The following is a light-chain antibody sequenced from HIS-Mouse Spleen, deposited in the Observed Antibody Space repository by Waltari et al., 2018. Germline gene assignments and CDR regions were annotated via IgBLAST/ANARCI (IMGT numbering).Light chain of an antibody. Sequence: QSALTQPAPVSGSPGQSITISCTGPSSDVGSYNLVPWYHQHPGKAPKLMIYEGSKRPSGVSNRFSGSKSGNTASLTISGLQAEDEADYYCCSYAGSSTVVFGGGTKLTVL. J-gene: IGLJ2*01. CDR2: EGS. V-gene: IGLV2-23*01. CDR3: CSYAGSSTVV. CDR1: SSDVGSYNL.